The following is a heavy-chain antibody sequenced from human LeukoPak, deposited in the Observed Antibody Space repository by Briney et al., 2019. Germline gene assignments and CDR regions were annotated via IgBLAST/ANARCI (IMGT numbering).Heavy chain of an antibody. J-gene: IGHJ3*02. CDR3: ASKDYNYDALDI. V-gene: IGHV3-21*01. D-gene: IGHD5-24*01. CDR1: GFIFSTYV. Sequence: PGGSLRLSCAASGFIFSTYVMHWVRQAPGKGLEWVSSISSSSSYIYYADSVKGRFTISRDNAKNSLYLQMNSLRAEDTAVYYCASKDYNYDALDIWGQGTMVTVSS. CDR2: ISSSSSYI.